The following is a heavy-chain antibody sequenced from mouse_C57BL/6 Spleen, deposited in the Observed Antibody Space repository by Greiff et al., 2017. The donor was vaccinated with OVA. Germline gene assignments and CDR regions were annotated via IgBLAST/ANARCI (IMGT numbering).Heavy chain of an antibody. D-gene: IGHD1-1*01. CDR3: ASHITTVVATDY. Sequence: VKLMESGPELVKPGASVKISCKASGYAFSSSWMNWVKQRPGKGLEWIGRIYPGDGDTNYNGKFKGKATLTADKSSSTAYMQLSSLTSEDSAVYFCASHITTVVATDYWGQGTTLTVSS. CDR1: GYAFSSSW. V-gene: IGHV1-82*01. J-gene: IGHJ2*01. CDR2: IYPGDGDT.